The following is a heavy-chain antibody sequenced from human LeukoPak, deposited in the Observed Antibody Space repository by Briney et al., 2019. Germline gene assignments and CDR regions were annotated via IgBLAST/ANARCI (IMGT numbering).Heavy chain of an antibody. D-gene: IGHD3-3*01. CDR2: MNPNSGNT. Sequence: GASVKVSCKASGYTFTSYDINWVRQATGQGLEWMGWMNPNSGNTGYAQKLQGRVTITRNTSISTAYMELSSLRSEDTAVYYCARDFWSGYYPAWGQGTLVTVSS. V-gene: IGHV1-8*03. J-gene: IGHJ5*02. CDR3: ARDFWSGYYPA. CDR1: GYTFTSYD.